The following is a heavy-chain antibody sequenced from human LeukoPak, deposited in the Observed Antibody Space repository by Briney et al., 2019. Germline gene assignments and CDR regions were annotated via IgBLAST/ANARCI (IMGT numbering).Heavy chain of an antibody. D-gene: IGHD5-18*01. CDR3: AREGSYGYFDY. CDR2: IYYSGST. V-gene: IGHV4-31*03. Sequence: SQTLSLTCTVSGGSISSGGYYWSWIRQHPGKGLEWIGYIYYSGSTYYNPSLKSRVTISVDTSKNQFSLKLSSETAADTAVYYCAREGSYGYFDYWGQGTLATVSS. J-gene: IGHJ4*02. CDR1: GGSISSGGYY.